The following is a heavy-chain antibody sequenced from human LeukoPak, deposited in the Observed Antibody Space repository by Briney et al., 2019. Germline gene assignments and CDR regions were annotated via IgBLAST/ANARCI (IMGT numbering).Heavy chain of an antibody. Sequence: GASVKVSCKASGYTFTSYDINWVRQATGQGLEWMGWMNPNSGNTGYAQKFQGRVTMTRNTSISTAYMELSSLRSEDTAVYYCARGRGAAAGPTPGGYWGQGTLVTVSS. CDR2: MNPNSGNT. CDR1: GYTFTSYD. CDR3: ARGRGAAAGPTPGGY. J-gene: IGHJ4*02. D-gene: IGHD6-13*01. V-gene: IGHV1-8*01.